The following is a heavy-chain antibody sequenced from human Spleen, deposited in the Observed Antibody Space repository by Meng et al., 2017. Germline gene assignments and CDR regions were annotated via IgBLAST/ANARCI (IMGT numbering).Heavy chain of an antibody. CDR1: GGSISTSGYY. D-gene: IGHD6-19*01. J-gene: IGHJ5*02. CDR2: IGHSGFT. Sequence: QLQLQESGPVLVKHSETLSLTSTVSGGSISTSGYYWGWIRQPPGKGLEWIGSIGHSGFTYYTPSLKSRVTVSIDTSRNQFSLWLTSVTAADTAVYYCVRSSAWVRTGFDPWGQGTLVTVSS. V-gene: IGHV4-39*01. CDR3: VRSSAWVRTGFDP.